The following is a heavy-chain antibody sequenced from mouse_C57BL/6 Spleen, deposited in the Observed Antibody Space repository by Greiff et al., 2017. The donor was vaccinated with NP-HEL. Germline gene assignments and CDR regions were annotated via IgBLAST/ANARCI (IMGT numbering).Heavy chain of an antibody. D-gene: IGHD2-4*01. CDR3: ARGGYDYDRLFAY. Sequence: QVQLQQPGAELVRPGSSVKLSCKASGYTFTSYWMHWVKQRPIQGLEWIGNIDPSDSETHYNQKFKDKATLTVDKSSSQAYMQLSSLTSEDSAVYYCARGGYDYDRLFAYWGQGTLVTVSA. V-gene: IGHV1-52*01. CDR1: GYTFTSYW. J-gene: IGHJ3*01. CDR2: IDPSDSET.